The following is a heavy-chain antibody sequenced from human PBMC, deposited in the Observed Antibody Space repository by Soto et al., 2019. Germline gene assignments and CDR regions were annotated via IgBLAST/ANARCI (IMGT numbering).Heavy chain of an antibody. V-gene: IGHV4-31*03. D-gene: IGHD3-22*01. CDR2: IFYSWTT. CDR3: ERNNGREKDDDSSGYWYYFDY. J-gene: IGHJ4*02. CDR1: GGSISSGGYY. Sequence: SETLSLTCTVSGGSISSGGYYWSWIRQHPGKGLEWIGYIFYSWTTYYNPSLKSRVTISVDTSKNQFSLKLSSVTAADTAVYYCERNNGREKDDDSSGYWYYFDYWGQGTLVTVSS.